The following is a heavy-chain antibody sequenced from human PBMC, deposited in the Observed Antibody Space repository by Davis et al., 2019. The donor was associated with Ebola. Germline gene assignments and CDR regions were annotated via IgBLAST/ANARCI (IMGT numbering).Heavy chain of an antibody. Sequence: GESPKISCAASGFTFSSYSMNCVRQAPGKGLEWVSYISSSSSTIYYADSVKGRFTISRDNAKNSLYLQMNSLRDEDTAVYYCARDSTTVVSQKQFDYWGQGTLVTVSS. J-gene: IGHJ4*02. CDR1: GFTFSSYS. CDR3: ARDSTTVVSQKQFDY. D-gene: IGHD4-23*01. CDR2: ISSSSSTI. V-gene: IGHV3-48*02.